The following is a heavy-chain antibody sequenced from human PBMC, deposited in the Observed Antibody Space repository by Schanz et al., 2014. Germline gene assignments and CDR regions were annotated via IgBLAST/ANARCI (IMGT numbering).Heavy chain of an antibody. Sequence: QVQLVQSGAEVKKPGSSVKVSCKASGGTFSTYTISWVRQAPGQGLEWVGIINPSEGGTSFPQKFKDRLTMTRDTSTSTFYMELSSLRSEDTAVYYCARDGVDAAAGGNYWGQGTLVTVSS. V-gene: IGHV1-46*03. CDR2: INPSEGGT. CDR3: ARDGVDAAAGGNY. D-gene: IGHD6-13*01. CDR1: GGTFSTYT. J-gene: IGHJ4*02.